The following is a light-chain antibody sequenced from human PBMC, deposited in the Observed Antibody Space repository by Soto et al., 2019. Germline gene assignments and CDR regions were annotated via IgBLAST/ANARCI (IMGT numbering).Light chain of an antibody. CDR3: AAWDASLSACV. CDR1: DSNIGSNS. J-gene: IGLJ1*01. V-gene: IGLV1-47*02. CDR2: YNN. Sequence: QSVLTQPPSASGTAGQVVTISCSGGDSNIGSNSVYWYQHLPRMAPKLLIYYNNQRPSGVPGRFSGSRSGTSAYLAIFGIRSEDEAVYYWAAWDASLSACVFGNGTKVTVL.